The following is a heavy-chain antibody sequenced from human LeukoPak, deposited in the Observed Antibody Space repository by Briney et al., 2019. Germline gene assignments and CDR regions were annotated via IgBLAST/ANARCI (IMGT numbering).Heavy chain of an antibody. Sequence: GASVKVSCKASGYTFTSYDINWVRQATGQGLEWMGWMNPNSGNTGYAQKFQGRVTMTRNTSISTAYMELSSLRSEDTAVYYCARDGTIFGATGYYMDVWGKGTTVTVSS. CDR3: ARDGTIFGATGYYMDV. CDR1: GYTFTSYD. CDR2: MNPNSGNT. J-gene: IGHJ6*03. D-gene: IGHD3-3*01. V-gene: IGHV1-8*01.